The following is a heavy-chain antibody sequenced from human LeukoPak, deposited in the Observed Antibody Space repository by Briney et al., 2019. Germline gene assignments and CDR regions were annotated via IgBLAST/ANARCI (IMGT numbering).Heavy chain of an antibody. Sequence: PGGSLRLSCAASGFTFSSYDMHWVRQATGKGLEWVSAIGTAGDTYYPGSVKGRFTISRDNAKNSLYLQMNSLRAEDTAVYYCARGRAYYYDSSGYYASVWGQGTLVTVSS. CDR3: ARGRAYYYDSSGYYASV. CDR2: IGTAGDT. J-gene: IGHJ4*02. CDR1: GFTFSSYD. V-gene: IGHV3-13*01. D-gene: IGHD3-22*01.